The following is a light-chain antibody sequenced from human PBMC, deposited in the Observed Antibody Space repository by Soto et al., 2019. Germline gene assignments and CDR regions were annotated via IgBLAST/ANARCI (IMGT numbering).Light chain of an antibody. CDR3: QQYENLPT. CDR2: DAS. J-gene: IGKJ5*01. CDR1: QNINNY. V-gene: IGKV1-33*01. Sequence: DIQMTQSPSSLSASVGDRFTMTCQSSQNINNYLNLYQQKPGRAPKLLIYDASNLEAGVPSRFRGSGSGTDFTFTISRLKPEDIATYYCQQYENLPTFGQGTRLEI.